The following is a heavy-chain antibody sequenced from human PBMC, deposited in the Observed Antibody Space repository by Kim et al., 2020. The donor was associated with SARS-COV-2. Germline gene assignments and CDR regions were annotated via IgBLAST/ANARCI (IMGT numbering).Heavy chain of an antibody. CDR3: AKETNKMCIGYSYGPTFDD. J-gene: IGHJ4*02. V-gene: IGHV3-30*02. Sequence: GRITISRDNYKNTLYLQMNSLRAEDTAVYYCAKETNKMCIGYSYGPTFDDWGQGTLVTVSS. D-gene: IGHD5-18*01.